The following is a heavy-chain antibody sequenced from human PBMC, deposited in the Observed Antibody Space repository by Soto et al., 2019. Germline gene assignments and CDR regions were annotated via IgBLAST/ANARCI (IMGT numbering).Heavy chain of an antibody. J-gene: IGHJ3*02. V-gene: IGHV1-2*04. CDR2: INPNSGGT. CDR1: GYTFAGYY. CDR3: ARGTNYYDSSGTPGDDAFDI. Sequence: GASVKVSCKASGYTFAGYYMHWVRQAPGQGLEWMGWINPNSGGTNYAQKFQGWVTMTRDTSISTAYMELSRLRSDDTAVYYCARGTNYYDSSGTPGDDAFDIWGQGTMVTVS. D-gene: IGHD3-22*01.